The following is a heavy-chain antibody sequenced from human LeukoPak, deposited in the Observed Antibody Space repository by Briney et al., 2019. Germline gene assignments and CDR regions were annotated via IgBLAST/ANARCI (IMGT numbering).Heavy chain of an antibody. D-gene: IGHD3-10*01. J-gene: IGHJ4*02. CDR3: ARVRGRTYYYGSGSQEQSFSPTNFDY. CDR2: INPNSGGT. V-gene: IGHV1-2*02. CDR1: GYTFTGYY. Sequence: GASVKVSCKASGYTFTGYYMHWVRQAPGQGLEWMGWINPNSGGTNYAQKFQGRVTMTRDTSISTAYMELSRLRSDDTAVYYCARVRGRTYYYGSGSQEQSFSPTNFDYWGQGTLVTVSS.